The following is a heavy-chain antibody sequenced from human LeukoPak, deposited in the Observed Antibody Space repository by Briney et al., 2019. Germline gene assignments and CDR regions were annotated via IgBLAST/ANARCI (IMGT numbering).Heavy chain of an antibody. Sequence: GGSLRLSCAECVFIYHQQSHMCVTQAPGKGLEWISYISRNGGAIHYAESVEGRFTVSRDNAKKSLFLQMNTLRNDDTPLYFCEFLSSLLGGFDSWGRGTLVAVSS. CDR1: VFIYHQQS. CDR3: EFLSSLLGGFDS. J-gene: IGHJ4*02. V-gene: IGHV3-11*01. CDR2: ISRNGGAI. D-gene: IGHD3-3*01.